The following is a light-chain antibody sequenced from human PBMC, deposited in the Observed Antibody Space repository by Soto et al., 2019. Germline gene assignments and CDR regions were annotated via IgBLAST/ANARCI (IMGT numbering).Light chain of an antibody. J-gene: IGLJ2*01. CDR2: SNN. CDR3: AGWDDSLNGVI. CDR1: SSNIGGNT. V-gene: IGLV1-44*01. Sequence: QSVLTQPPSASGTPGQRVTISCSGSSSNIGGNTINWYQQLPGTAPKLLIYSNNQRPSGVPDRFSGSKSGTSASLAIIGLQSEDAADYYCAGWDDSLNGVIFGGGTKVTVL.